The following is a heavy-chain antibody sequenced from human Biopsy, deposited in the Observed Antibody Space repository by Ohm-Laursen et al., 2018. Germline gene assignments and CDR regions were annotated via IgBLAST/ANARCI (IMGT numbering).Heavy chain of an antibody. Sequence: PSVTASCQPSGSTFTAFSVHWLRQAPGQGLEWLGWINPKSGDTDYPQNFQGRVSMTRDTSISTAYMDLSRLRSDDTAVYYCARGRRHCSGTCSRWYFDLWGRGTLVTVSS. CDR2: INPKSGDT. CDR1: GSTFTAFS. CDR3: ARGRRHCSGTCSRWYFDL. V-gene: IGHV1-2*02. D-gene: IGHD2-2*01. J-gene: IGHJ2*01.